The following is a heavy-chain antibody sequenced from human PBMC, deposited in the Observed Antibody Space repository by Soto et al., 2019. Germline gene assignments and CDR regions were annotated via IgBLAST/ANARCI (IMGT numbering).Heavy chain of an antibody. J-gene: IGHJ4*02. CDR3: ARVKRGSGGAELAAAGYYFDY. CDR1: GGSFSGYY. D-gene: IGHD6-13*01. V-gene: IGHV4-34*01. CDR2: INHSGST. Sequence: SETLSLTCAVYGGSFSGYYWSWIRQPPGKGLEWIGEINHSGSTNYNPSLKSRVTISVDTSKNQFSLKLSSVTAADTAVYYCARVKRGSGGAELAAAGYYFDYWGQGTLVTVSS.